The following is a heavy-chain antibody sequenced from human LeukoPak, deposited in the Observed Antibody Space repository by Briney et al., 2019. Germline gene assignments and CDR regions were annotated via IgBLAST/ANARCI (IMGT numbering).Heavy chain of an antibody. J-gene: IGHJ6*03. D-gene: IGHD3-10*01. V-gene: IGHV4-38-2*02. Sequence: SETLSLTCTVSGYSISSGYYWGWIRQPPGKGLEWIGSIYHSGSTYYNPSLKSRVTISVDTSKNQFSLKLSSVIAADTAVYYCARAITELGFTYYYYYYMDVWGKGTTVTISS. CDR3: ARAITELGFTYYYYYYMDV. CDR2: IYHSGST. CDR1: GYSISSGYY.